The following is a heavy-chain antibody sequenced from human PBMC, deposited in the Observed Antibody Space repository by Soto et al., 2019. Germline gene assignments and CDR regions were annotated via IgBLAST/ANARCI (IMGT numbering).Heavy chain of an antibody. CDR1: GFSFTTDGMG. CDR3: ARRYCSGVKCRNDY. D-gene: IGHD2-15*01. Sequence: GAGPTLVNPTQTLTLTCPFSGFSFTTDGMGVGWIRQPPGKALEWLALIYWDDDKRYSPSLKSRLTITKDASRNQVVLTLTNMDPADTATYYCARRYCSGVKCRNDYWGQGILVTVSS. CDR2: IYWDDDK. J-gene: IGHJ4*02. V-gene: IGHV2-5*02.